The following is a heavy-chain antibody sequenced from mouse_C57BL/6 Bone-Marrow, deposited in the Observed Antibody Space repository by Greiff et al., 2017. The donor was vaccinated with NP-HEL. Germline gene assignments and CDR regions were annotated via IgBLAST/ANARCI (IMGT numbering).Heavy chain of an antibody. Sequence: EVKLMESGGDLVKPGGSLKLSCAASGFTFSSYGMSWVRQTPDKRLEWVATISSGGSYTYYPDSVKGRFTISRDNAKNTLYLQMSSLKSEDTAMYYCARDYGSRFAYWGQGTLVTVSA. CDR2: ISSGGSYT. CDR3: ARDYGSRFAY. J-gene: IGHJ3*01. CDR1: GFTFSSYG. D-gene: IGHD1-1*01. V-gene: IGHV5-6*01.